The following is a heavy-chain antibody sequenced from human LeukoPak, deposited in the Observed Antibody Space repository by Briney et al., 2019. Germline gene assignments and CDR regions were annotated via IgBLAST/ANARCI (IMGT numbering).Heavy chain of an antibody. V-gene: IGHV4-59*01. CDR3: ARTELLWFGETPSWFDP. CDR1: GGSISSYY. Sequence: SETLSLTCTVSGGSISSYYWSWIRQPPGKGLEWIGYIYYSGSTNYNPSLKSRVTISVDTSKNQFSLKLSSVTAADTAVYYCARTELLWFGETPSWFDPWGQGTLVTVSS. CDR2: IYYSGST. J-gene: IGHJ5*02. D-gene: IGHD3-10*01.